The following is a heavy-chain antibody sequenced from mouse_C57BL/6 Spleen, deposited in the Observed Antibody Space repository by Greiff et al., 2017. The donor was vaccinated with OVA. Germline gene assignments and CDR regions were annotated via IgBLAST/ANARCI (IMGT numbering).Heavy chain of an antibody. V-gene: IGHV5-4*01. Sequence: EVMLVESGGGLVKPGGSLKLSCAASGFTFSSYAMSWVRQTPEKRLEWVATISDGGSYTYYPDNVKGRFTISRDNAKNNLYLQMSHLKSEDTAMYYCARDFSPLYYYGSSSFAYWGQGTLVTVSA. J-gene: IGHJ3*01. D-gene: IGHD1-1*01. CDR2: ISDGGSYT. CDR1: GFTFSSYA. CDR3: ARDFSPLYYYGSSSFAY.